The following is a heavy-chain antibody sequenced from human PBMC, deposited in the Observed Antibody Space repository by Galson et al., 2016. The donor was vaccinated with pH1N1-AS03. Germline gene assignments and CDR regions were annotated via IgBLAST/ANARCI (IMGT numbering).Heavy chain of an antibody. V-gene: IGHV3-48*02. J-gene: IGHJ4*02. CDR1: GFNFNVYS. D-gene: IGHD5/OR15-5a*01. Sequence: SLRLSCAASGFNFNVYSMNWVRQAPGKGLEWISYMTSDMRTIKYADSVKGRFTISRDTARNSLFLQLNSLRDEDTAISYGARSVQYSFDYWGQGILVTVSS. CDR3: ARSVQYSFDY. CDR2: MTSDMRTI.